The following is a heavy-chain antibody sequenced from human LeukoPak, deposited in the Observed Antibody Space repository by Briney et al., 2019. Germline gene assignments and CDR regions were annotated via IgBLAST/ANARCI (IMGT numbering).Heavy chain of an antibody. CDR3: TRLRKGWFGDLSFDY. D-gene: IGHD3-10*01. J-gene: IGHJ4*02. V-gene: IGHV5-51*01. CDR2: IYPADSDT. Sequence: PGESLKISCEASGHSFTNYWIGWVRQMPGKGLECMGIIYPADSDTKYSPSFQGQVTISADKSVGAAYLQWSSLQASDTAMYYCTRLRKGWFGDLSFDYWGQGTTVTVSS. CDR1: GHSFTNYW.